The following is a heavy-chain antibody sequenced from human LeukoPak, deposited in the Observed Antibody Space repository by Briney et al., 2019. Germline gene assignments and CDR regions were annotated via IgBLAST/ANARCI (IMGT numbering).Heavy chain of an antibody. D-gene: IGHD3-3*01. Sequence: ASVKVSCKASGYTFTGYYMHWVRQAPGQGLEWMGWINPNSGGTNYAQKFQGRVTMTTDTSTSTAYMELRSLRSDDTAVYYCATGVHHYDFWNFDYWGQGTLVTVSS. CDR3: ATGVHHYDFWNFDY. V-gene: IGHV1-2*02. CDR2: INPNSGGT. J-gene: IGHJ4*02. CDR1: GYTFTGYY.